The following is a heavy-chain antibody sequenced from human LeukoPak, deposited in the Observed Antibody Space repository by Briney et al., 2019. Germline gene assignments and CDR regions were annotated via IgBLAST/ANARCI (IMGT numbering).Heavy chain of an antibody. Sequence: GGSLRLSCAASGFTFSSYSMNWVRQAPGKGLEWVSYISSSSSTIYYADSVKGRFTISRDNAKNSLYLQMNSLRAEDTAVYYCASHYGDYGNYFDYWGQGTLVTVSS. CDR1: GFTFSSYS. J-gene: IGHJ4*02. CDR2: ISSSSSTI. V-gene: IGHV3-48*04. CDR3: ASHYGDYGNYFDY. D-gene: IGHD4-17*01.